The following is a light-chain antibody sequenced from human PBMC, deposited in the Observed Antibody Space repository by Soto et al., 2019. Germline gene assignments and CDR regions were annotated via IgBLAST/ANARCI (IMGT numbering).Light chain of an antibody. CDR2: GAS. J-gene: IGKJ5*01. Sequence: EIGMTQSPATLSVSPGERATLSCRASQSINTNLAWYQQKPGQAPRLLIYGASTRATGLPARFSGSGSGTEFTLIISSLQSEDSAVYCCQQYDNWPITFGQGTRLEIK. CDR3: QQYDNWPIT. CDR1: QSINTN. V-gene: IGKV3-15*01.